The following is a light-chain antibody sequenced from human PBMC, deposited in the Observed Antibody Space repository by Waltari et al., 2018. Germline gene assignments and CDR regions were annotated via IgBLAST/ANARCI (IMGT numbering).Light chain of an antibody. J-gene: IGKJ4*01. Sequence: DIQMTQSRSTLSASVGDRVTIPCRASQCISIWLAWYQQKPGKAPKPLIYGASSLESGVPSRFSGSGSGTEFTLTISSLQPDDFATYYCQQYNSYPLTFGGGTKVEIK. CDR3: QQYNSYPLT. CDR1: QCISIW. V-gene: IGKV1-5*01. CDR2: GAS.